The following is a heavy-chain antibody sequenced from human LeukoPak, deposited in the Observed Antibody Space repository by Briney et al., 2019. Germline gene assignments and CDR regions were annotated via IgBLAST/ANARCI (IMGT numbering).Heavy chain of an antibody. D-gene: IGHD3-3*01. V-gene: IGHV3-30*03. J-gene: IGHJ2*01. CDR2: ISYDGSNK. CDR1: GFTFSSYG. Sequence: GRSLRLSCAASGFTFSSYGMHWVRQAPGKGLEWVAVISYDGSNKYYADSVKGRFTISRDNSKNTLYLQMNSLRAEDTAVYYCAREVTPYDFWSGSASWYFDLWGRGTLVTVSS. CDR3: AREVTPYDFWSGSASWYFDL.